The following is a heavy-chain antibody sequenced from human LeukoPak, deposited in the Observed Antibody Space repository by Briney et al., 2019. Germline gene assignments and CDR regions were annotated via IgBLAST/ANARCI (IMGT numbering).Heavy chain of an antibody. CDR1: GFTFSSYW. Sequence: GGSLRLSCAASGFTFSSYWMSWVRQAPGKGLEWVANINLDGSQKYYVDSLKGRFTISRDNAKNSLYLQMNSLRAEDTAVYYCARDVDYANPRHDYWGQGTLVTVSS. J-gene: IGHJ4*02. V-gene: IGHV3-7*01. D-gene: IGHD4/OR15-4a*01. CDR2: INLDGSQK. CDR3: ARDVDYANPRHDY.